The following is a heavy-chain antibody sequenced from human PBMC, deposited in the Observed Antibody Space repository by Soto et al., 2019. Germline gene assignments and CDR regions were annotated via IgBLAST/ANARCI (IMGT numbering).Heavy chain of an antibody. CDR3: ARVVVTAIYYFDY. J-gene: IGHJ4*02. Sequence: SETLSLTCTVSGGSISSSSYYWGWIRQPPGKGLEWIGSIYYSGSTYYNPSLKSRVTISVDTSKNQFSLKLSSVTAADTAVYYCARVVVTAIYYFDYWGQGTLVTVSS. D-gene: IGHD2-21*02. V-gene: IGHV4-39*01. CDR1: GGSISSSSYY. CDR2: IYYSGST.